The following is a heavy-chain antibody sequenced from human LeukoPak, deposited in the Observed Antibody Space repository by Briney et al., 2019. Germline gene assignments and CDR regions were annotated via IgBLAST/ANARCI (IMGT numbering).Heavy chain of an antibody. J-gene: IGHJ3*02. CDR1: GYTFTSYG. Sequence: ASVKVSCKASGYTFTSYGISWLRQAPGQGLEGMGWFSAYNGNTNYAQKLQGRVTMTTDTSTSTAYMELRSLRSDDTAVYYCARDKIREENYDYVWGSYRYTDAFDIWGQGTMVTVSS. V-gene: IGHV1-18*01. CDR3: ARDKIREENYDYVWGSYRYTDAFDI. D-gene: IGHD3-16*02. CDR2: FSAYNGNT.